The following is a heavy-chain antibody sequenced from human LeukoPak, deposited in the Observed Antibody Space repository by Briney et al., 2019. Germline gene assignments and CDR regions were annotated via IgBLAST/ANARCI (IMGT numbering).Heavy chain of an antibody. CDR1: GGTFSSYA. J-gene: IGHJ4*02. D-gene: IGHD7-27*01. Sequence: GASVKVSCKASGGTFSSYAINWVRQATGQRPEWMGWMSPNSGDTGYAQKFQDRVTMTRNTSISTAYMELSSLRSDDTAVYHCARGPPNWGYDYWGPGTLVTVSS. CDR3: ARGPPNWGYDY. V-gene: IGHV1-8*02. CDR2: MSPNSGDT.